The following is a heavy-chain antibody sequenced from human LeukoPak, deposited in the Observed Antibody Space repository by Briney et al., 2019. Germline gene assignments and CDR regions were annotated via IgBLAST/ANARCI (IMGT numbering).Heavy chain of an antibody. D-gene: IGHD6-13*01. V-gene: IGHV3-21*01. CDR2: TSSSSSYI. CDR1: GFTFSSYS. CDR3: ARDPLAAAAGIHDAFDI. J-gene: IGHJ3*02. Sequence: PGGSLRLSCAASGFTFSSYSMNWVRQAPGKGLEWVSSTSSSSSYIYYADSVKGRFTISRDNAKNSLYLQMNSLRAEDTAVYYCARDPLAAAAGIHDAFDIWGQGTMVTVSS.